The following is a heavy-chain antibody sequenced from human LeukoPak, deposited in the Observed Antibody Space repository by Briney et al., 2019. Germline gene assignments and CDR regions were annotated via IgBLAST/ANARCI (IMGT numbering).Heavy chain of an antibody. CDR3: ATVYSYDSSAYYRLDY. D-gene: IGHD3-22*01. CDR1: GYTLTKLS. J-gene: IGHJ4*02. Sequence: ASVKVSCKVSGYTLTKLSMHWVRQAPGKGLEWMGTFDPEDGERLYAQKFQGRLTMTEDTSTDTAYMELSSLRSEDTAVYYCATVYSYDSSAYYRLDYWGQGTLVTVSS. CDR2: FDPEDGER. V-gene: IGHV1-24*01.